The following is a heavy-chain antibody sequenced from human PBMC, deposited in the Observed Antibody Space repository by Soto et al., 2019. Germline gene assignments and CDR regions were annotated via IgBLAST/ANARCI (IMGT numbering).Heavy chain of an antibody. D-gene: IGHD6-6*01. Sequence: QVQLVESGGGVVQPGRSLRLSCAASGFTFSSYGMHWVRQAPGKGLEWVAVISYDGSNKYYADSVKGRFTISRDNSKNTLYLQMNSLRAEDTAVYYCAKRGGSSSALSAFDIWGQGTMVTVSS. V-gene: IGHV3-30*18. J-gene: IGHJ3*02. CDR2: ISYDGSNK. CDR1: GFTFSSYG. CDR3: AKRGGSSSALSAFDI.